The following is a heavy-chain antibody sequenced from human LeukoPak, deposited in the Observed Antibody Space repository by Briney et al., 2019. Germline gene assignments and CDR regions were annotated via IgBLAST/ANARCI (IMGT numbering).Heavy chain of an antibody. J-gene: IGHJ5*02. CDR3: AKAQEYSSSPHNWFDH. Sequence: GGSLRLSCAASGFTFSSYGMHWVRQAPGKGLEWVAFIRYDGSNKYYADSVKGRFTISRDNSKNTLYLQMNSLRPEDTAVYYCAKAQEYSSSPHNWFDHWGQGTLVTVSS. V-gene: IGHV3-30*02. D-gene: IGHD6-6*01. CDR1: GFTFSSYG. CDR2: IRYDGSNK.